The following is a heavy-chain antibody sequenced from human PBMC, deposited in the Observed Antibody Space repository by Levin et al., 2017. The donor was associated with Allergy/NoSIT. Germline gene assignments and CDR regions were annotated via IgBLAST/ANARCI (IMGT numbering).Heavy chain of an antibody. CDR2: IYSGGNT. D-gene: IGHD3-16*02. V-gene: IGHV3-53*01. J-gene: IGHJ3*02. Sequence: GGSLRLSCAASGLTVSSNYMSWVRQAPGKGLEWVSVIYSGGNTYYADSVKGRFTISRDNSKNTLYLQMNSLRAEDTAVYFCARDWLGELSFGAFDIWGQGTMVTVSS. CDR3: ARDWLGELSFGAFDI. CDR1: GLTVSSNY.